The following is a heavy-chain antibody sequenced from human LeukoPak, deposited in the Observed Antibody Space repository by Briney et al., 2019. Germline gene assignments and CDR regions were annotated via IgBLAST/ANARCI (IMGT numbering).Heavy chain of an antibody. CDR3: ARVSVFGGYYYYMDV. V-gene: IGHV3-9*01. CDR1: GFTFDDYA. D-gene: IGHD3-16*01. CDR2: ISWNSGSI. J-gene: IGHJ6*03. Sequence: PGRSLRLSCAASGFTFDDYAMHWVRQAPGKGLEWVSGISWNSGSIGYADSVKGRFTISRDNAKNSLYLQMNSLRAEDTAVYYCARVSVFGGYYYYMDVWGKGTTVTVSS.